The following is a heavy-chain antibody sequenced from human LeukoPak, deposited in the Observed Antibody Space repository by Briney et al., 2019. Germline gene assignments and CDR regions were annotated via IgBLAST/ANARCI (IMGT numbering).Heavy chain of an antibody. CDR3: ARAIPNYYGSGSYLDY. D-gene: IGHD3-10*01. Sequence: ASVKVSCKASVYTFTSYYMHWVRQAPGQGLEWMGIINPSGGSTSYAQKFQGRVTMTRDTSTSTVYMELSSLRSEDTAVYYCARAIPNYYGSGSYLDYWGQGTLVTVSS. V-gene: IGHV1-46*03. CDR2: INPSGGST. J-gene: IGHJ4*02. CDR1: VYTFTSYY.